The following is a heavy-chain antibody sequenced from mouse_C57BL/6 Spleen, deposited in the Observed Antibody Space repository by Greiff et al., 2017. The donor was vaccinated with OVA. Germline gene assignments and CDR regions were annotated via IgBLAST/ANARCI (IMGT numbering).Heavy chain of an antibody. CDR2: ISSGSSTI. CDR3: ARRGAARRPWYFDV. J-gene: IGHJ1*03. Sequence: EVKLVESGGGLVKPGGSLKLSCAASGFTFSDYGMHWVRQAPEKGLEWVAYISSGSSTIYYADTVKGRFTISRDNAKNTLFLQMTSLRSEDTAMEYCARRGAARRPWYFDVWGTGTTVTVSS. V-gene: IGHV5-17*01. D-gene: IGHD3-1*01. CDR1: GFTFSDYG.